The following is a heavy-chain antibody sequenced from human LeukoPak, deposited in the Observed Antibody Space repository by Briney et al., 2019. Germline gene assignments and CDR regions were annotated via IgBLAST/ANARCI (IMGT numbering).Heavy chain of an antibody. D-gene: IGHD1-26*01. CDR1: GFTFSSYS. J-gene: IGHJ4*02. CDR3: ARVLSGYVDY. CDR2: ISSSSSYI. Sequence: GGSLRLSXAASGFTFSSYSMNWVGQPPGKGLEWLSSISSSSSYIYYADSVKGRFTISRDNAKNSLYLQMNSLRAEDTAVYYCARVLSGYVDYWGQGTLVTVSS. V-gene: IGHV3-21*01.